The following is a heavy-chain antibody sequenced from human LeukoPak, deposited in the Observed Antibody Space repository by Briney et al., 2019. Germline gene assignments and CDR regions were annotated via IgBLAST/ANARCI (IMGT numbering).Heavy chain of an antibody. CDR3: ARGYSSGIDY. J-gene: IGHJ4*02. Sequence: SQTLSLTCAVSGDSVSSNSAAWNWIRQSPSRGLEWLGRTYYRSKWYNDYAVSMRSRVSINPDTSKNQFSLQLNSVTPEDTAVYYCARGYSSGIDYWGQGTLVTVSS. D-gene: IGHD6-19*01. CDR2: TYYRSKWYN. CDR1: GDSVSSNSAA. V-gene: IGHV6-1*01.